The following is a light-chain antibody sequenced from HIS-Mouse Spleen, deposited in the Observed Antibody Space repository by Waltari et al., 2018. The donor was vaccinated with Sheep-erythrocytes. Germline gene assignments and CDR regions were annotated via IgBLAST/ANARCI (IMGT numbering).Light chain of an antibody. Sequence: DIQMTQSPSTLSASVGDRVTITCRASQSISSWLAWYQQKPGKAPKLLIYDASNLETGVPSRFSGSGSGTDFTFTISSLQPEDIATYYCQQYDNLLTFGRGTKVEIK. CDR1: QSISSW. J-gene: IGKJ4*01. CDR2: DAS. V-gene: IGKV1-33*01. CDR3: QQYDNLLT.